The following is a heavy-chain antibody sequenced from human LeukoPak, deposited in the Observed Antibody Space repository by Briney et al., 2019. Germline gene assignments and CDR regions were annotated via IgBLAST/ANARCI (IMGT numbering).Heavy chain of an antibody. CDR1: GGSFSGYY. CDR2: INHSGST. D-gene: IGHD3-3*01. V-gene: IGHV4-34*01. CDR3: ARGLEWLALRLLEWSPTYYFDY. Sequence: PSETLSLTXAVYGGSFSGYYWSWIRQPPGKGLEWIGEINHSGSTNYNPSLKSRVTISVDTSKDQFSLKLSSVTAADTAVYYCARGLEWLALRLLEWSPTYYFDYWGQGTLVTVSS. J-gene: IGHJ4*02.